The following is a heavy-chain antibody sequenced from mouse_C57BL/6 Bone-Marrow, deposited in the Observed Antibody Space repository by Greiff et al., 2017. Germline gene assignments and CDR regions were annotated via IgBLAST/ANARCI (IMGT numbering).Heavy chain of an antibody. CDR3: ARWLLRGFAY. Sequence: QVQLQQSGPELVKPWASVKISCKASGYAFSSSWMNWVKQRPGTGLEWIGRIYPGDGDTNYNGKFKGKATLTADKSSSTAYMQLSSLTSEDSAVYFCARWLLRGFAYWGQGTLVTVSA. D-gene: IGHD2-3*01. CDR2: IYPGDGDT. J-gene: IGHJ3*01. V-gene: IGHV1-82*01. CDR1: GYAFSSSW.